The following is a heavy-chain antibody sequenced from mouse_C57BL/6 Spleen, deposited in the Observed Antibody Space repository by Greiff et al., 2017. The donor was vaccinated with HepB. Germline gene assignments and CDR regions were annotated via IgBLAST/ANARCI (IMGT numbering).Heavy chain of an antibody. D-gene: IGHD1-1*01. Sequence: VQLQQSGPELVKPGASVKISCKASGYTFSSSWMNWVKQRPGKGLEWIGRIYPGDGDTNYNGKFKGKATLTADKSSSTAYMQLSSLPSEDSAVYFCARDPDYYGSSYVYWGQGTTLTVSS. V-gene: IGHV1-82*01. CDR3: ARDPDYYGSSYVY. CDR1: GYTFSSSW. J-gene: IGHJ2*01. CDR2: IYPGDGDT.